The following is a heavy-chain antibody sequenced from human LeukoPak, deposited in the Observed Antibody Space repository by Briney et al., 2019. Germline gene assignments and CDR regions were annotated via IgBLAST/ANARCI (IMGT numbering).Heavy chain of an antibody. D-gene: IGHD3-9*01. CDR3: ARGGYFDWLXPDY. CDR1: GGSISSYY. J-gene: IGHJ4*02. CDR2: IYYSGST. V-gene: IGHV4-59*01. Sequence: SETLSLTCTVSGGSISSYYWSWIRQPPGKGLEWIGYIYYSGSTNYNPSLKSRVTISVDTSKNQFSLKLSSVTAADTAVYYCARGGYFDWLXPDYWGQGTLDTVSS.